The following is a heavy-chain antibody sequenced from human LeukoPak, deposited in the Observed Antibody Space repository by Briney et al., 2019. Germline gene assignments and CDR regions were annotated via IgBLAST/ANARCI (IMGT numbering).Heavy chain of an antibody. D-gene: IGHD6-13*01. CDR1: GGSISSSSYY. CDR3: ARVSGYSSSWSPEYFQH. J-gene: IGHJ1*01. Sequence: PSETLSLTCTVSGGSISSSSYYWGWIRQPPGKGLEWIGSIYYSGSTYYNPSLKSRVTISVDTSKNQFSLKLSSVTAADTAVYYCARVSGYSSSWSPEYFQHWGQGTLVTVSS. V-gene: IGHV4-39*07. CDR2: IYYSGST.